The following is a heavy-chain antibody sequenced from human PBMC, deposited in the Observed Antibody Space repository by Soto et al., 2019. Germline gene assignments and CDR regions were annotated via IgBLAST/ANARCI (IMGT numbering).Heavy chain of an antibody. Sequence: SVKVSCDASGGTFSSYAISWVRQAPGQGLEWMGGIIPIFGTANYAQKFQGRVTITADESTSTAYMELSSLRSEDTAVYYCARDSKWLQSPYYFDYWGQGTLVTVSS. D-gene: IGHD5-12*01. CDR1: GGTFSSYA. J-gene: IGHJ4*02. V-gene: IGHV1-69*13. CDR3: ARDSKWLQSPYYFDY. CDR2: IIPIFGTA.